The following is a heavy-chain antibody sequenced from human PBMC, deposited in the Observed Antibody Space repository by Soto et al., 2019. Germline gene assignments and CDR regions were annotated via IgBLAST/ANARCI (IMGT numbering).Heavy chain of an antibody. CDR1: GYTFSTYG. V-gene: IGHV1-18*01. Sequence: GALMQVPCQASGYTFSTYGISRVRQAPGQGLEWMGWISAYNGNTNYAQKLQGRVTMTTDTSTSTAYMELRSLRSDDTAVYYCARGPNLSWAWFDPWGQGTLVTVSS. J-gene: IGHJ5*02. CDR2: ISAYNGNT. CDR3: ARGPNLSWAWFDP. D-gene: IGHD1-7*01.